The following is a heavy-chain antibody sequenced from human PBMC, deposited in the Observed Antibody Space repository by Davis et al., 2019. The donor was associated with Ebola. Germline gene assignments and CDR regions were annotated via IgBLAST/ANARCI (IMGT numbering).Heavy chain of an antibody. Sequence: GESLKISCAASGFIFSNYGMHWVRQAPGKGLEWVAFIRSDRSNTYYGDSVKGRFTISRDNSQKTMFLQMSSVRPDDTAVYYCAKDGGDKATIVDYHLNGLDVWGQGTTVTVSS. CDR2: IRSDRSNT. CDR3: AKDGGDKATIVDYHLNGLDV. V-gene: IGHV3-30*02. D-gene: IGHD5-24*01. CDR1: GFIFSNYG. J-gene: IGHJ6*02.